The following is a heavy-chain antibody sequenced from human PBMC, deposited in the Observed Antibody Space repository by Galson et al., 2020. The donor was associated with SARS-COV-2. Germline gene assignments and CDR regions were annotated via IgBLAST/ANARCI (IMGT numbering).Heavy chain of an antibody. CDR1: GGSISSGGYY. CDR2: IYYSGIT. CDR3: ARDVQYPTTGLDAFDL. J-gene: IGHJ3*01. Sequence: SETLSLTCNVSGGSISSGGYYWSWIRQHPGKGLEWIGYIYYSGITYYNPSLKSRVTISVDTSKNQFSLELNSVTAADAAVYFCARDVQYPTTGLDAFDLWGHGTMVTVSS. V-gene: IGHV4-31*03. D-gene: IGHD1-1*01.